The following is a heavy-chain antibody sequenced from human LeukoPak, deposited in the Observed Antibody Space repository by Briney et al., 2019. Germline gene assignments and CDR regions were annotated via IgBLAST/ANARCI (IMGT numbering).Heavy chain of an antibody. V-gene: IGHV3-23*01. Sequence: GGSLRLSCAASGFTFSSYAMSWVRQAPGKGLEWVSAISGSGGSTYYADSVKGRFTISRDNSKNTLYLQMNSLRAEDTAVYYCAKARSEYDYVWGSYRSDAFDIWGQGTMVTASS. CDR3: AKARSEYDYVWGSYRSDAFDI. CDR2: ISGSGGST. CDR1: GFTFSSYA. D-gene: IGHD3-16*02. J-gene: IGHJ3*02.